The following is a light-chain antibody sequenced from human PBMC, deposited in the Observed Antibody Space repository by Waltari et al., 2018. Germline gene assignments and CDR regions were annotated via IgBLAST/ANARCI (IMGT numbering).Light chain of an antibody. J-gene: IGKJ4*01. V-gene: IGKV3-11*01. CDR2: DAS. CDR3: QQRTNWPLT. CDR1: QSVSSY. Sequence: SCGASQSVSSYLAWFQQKPGQAPRRLIYDASNRATGIPARFSGSGSGTDFTLTISSLEPEDFAVYYCQQRTNWPLTFGGGTKVEIK.